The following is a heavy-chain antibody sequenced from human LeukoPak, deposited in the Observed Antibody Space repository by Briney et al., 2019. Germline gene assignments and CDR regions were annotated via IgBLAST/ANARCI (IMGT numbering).Heavy chain of an antibody. J-gene: IGHJ5*01. D-gene: IGHD5-24*01. Sequence: PSETLSLTCTVSGGSISTYYWSWIRQPPGKRLEWIGYIYYIGSTNYNPSLNNRVTISIDTSKNQFSLKLSSVTAADTAVYYCARDIIRADGYNFDSWGQGTLVTVSS. CDR1: GGSISTYY. V-gene: IGHV4-59*01. CDR3: ARDIIRADGYNFDS. CDR2: IYYIGST.